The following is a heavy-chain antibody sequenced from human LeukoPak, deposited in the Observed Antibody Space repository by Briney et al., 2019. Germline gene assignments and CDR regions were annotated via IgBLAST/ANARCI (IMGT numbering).Heavy chain of an antibody. CDR3: AKSMVRGVTPFDY. Sequence: GGSLRLSCAASGFTFSSYGMHWVRQAPGKGLEWVSAISSGGGSTYYADSVKGRFTISRDKSKNTLYLQMNSLRAEDTAVYYCAKSMVRGVTPFDYWGQGTLVTVSS. J-gene: IGHJ4*02. CDR2: ISSGGGST. CDR1: GFTFSSYG. D-gene: IGHD3-10*01. V-gene: IGHV3-23*01.